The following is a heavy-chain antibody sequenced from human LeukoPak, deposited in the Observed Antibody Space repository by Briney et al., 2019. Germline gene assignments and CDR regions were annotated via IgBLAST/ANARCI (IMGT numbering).Heavy chain of an antibody. D-gene: IGHD1-26*01. CDR1: GFTLSSYA. Sequence: GSLRLSCAASGFTLSSYAMHWVRQPPGKGLEWVAVISYDGSNKYYADSVKGRFTISRDNSKNTLYLQMNSLRAEDTAVYYCARDGEWELLAYYFDYWGQGTLVTVSS. J-gene: IGHJ4*02. CDR3: ARDGEWELLAYYFDY. V-gene: IGHV3-30-3*01. CDR2: ISYDGSNK.